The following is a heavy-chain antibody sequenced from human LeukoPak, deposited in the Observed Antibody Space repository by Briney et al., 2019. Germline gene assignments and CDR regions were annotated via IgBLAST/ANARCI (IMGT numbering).Heavy chain of an antibody. CDR2: INYSRST. D-gene: IGHD2-21*01. Sequence: SETLSLTCAVYGGSFSGYYWSWIRQPPGKGLEWIGEINYSRSTNYNPSLKSRVTISVDTSKNQFSLKLSSVTAADTAVYYCARGKSIGDLGYWGQGTLVTVSS. CDR1: GGSFSGYY. V-gene: IGHV4-34*01. CDR3: ARGKSIGDLGY. J-gene: IGHJ4*02.